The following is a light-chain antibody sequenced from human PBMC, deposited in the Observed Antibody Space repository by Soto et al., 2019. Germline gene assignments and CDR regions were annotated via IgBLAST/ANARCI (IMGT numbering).Light chain of an antibody. CDR1: SSDVGGYNY. Sequence: QSAVTQPASVSGSPGQSITISCTGISSDVGGYNYVSWYQQQPGQVPKLMICEVTNRPPGVSNRFSGSNSGTTASLTISGPPNEDEADYCCSSYTSSSTGVFGGGTKLTVL. V-gene: IGLV2-14*01. CDR2: EVT. J-gene: IGLJ3*02. CDR3: SSYTSSSTGV.